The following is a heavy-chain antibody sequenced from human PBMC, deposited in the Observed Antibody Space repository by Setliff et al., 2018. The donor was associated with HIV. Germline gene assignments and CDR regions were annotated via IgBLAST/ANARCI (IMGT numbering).Heavy chain of an antibody. CDR1: GGSISSSNYY. J-gene: IGHJ3*02. V-gene: IGHV4-39*01. Sequence: SETLSLTCTVSGGSISSSNYYWGWIRQPPGKGLQWIGSIYDTGSTYYNPPLKSRVTISVDTSKNQFSLNLSSVTATDTAVYYCARRNTMVRGIIIDPYDAFDMWGQGTVVTVSS. CDR2: IYDTGST. CDR3: ARRNTMVRGIIIDPYDAFDM. D-gene: IGHD3-10*01.